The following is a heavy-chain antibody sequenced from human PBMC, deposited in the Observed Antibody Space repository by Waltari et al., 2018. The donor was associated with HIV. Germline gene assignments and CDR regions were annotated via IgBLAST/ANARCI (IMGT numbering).Heavy chain of an antibody. CDR2: ISVRGDTV. Sequence: EVQLVESGGSLVQPGGSLRLSCTASGFAFRTYSFNWVRQPPGKGLEWISYISVRGDTVYYAGSVKGRFTISRDNAKNSLYLQMNSLGPEDTAVYYCASPAQAEGYWGQGTLVTVSS. V-gene: IGHV3-48*01. J-gene: IGHJ4*02. D-gene: IGHD2-15*01. CDR3: ASPAQAEGY. CDR1: GFAFRTYS.